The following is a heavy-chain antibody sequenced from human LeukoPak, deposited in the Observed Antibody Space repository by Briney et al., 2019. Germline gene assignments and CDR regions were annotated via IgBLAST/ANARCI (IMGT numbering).Heavy chain of an antibody. J-gene: IGHJ5*02. CDR1: GGSIGSYY. Sequence: SETLSLTCSVSGGSIGSYYWTWLRQSAGKGPGWIGRIHSSGSTNYNPSLKSRVNISVETYKNQFSLKLNSVPAADTAVYYCARVTDPRYNWFDPWGQGTLVTVSS. CDR3: ARVTDPRYNWFDP. CDR2: IHSSGST. D-gene: IGHD2-21*02. V-gene: IGHV4-4*07.